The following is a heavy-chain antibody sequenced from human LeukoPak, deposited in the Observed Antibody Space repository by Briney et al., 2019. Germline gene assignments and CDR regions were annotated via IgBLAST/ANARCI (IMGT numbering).Heavy chain of an antibody. CDR3: AREGGDGDYERYYFDY. V-gene: IGHV1-46*01. Sequence: ASVKVSCXASGYTFTSYYMHWVRQAPGQGLEWMGIINPSGGSTSYAQKFQGRVTMTRDTSTSTVYMELSSLRSEDTAVYYCAREGGDGDYERYYFDYWGQGTLVTVSS. J-gene: IGHJ4*02. D-gene: IGHD4-17*01. CDR2: INPSGGST. CDR1: GYTFTSYY.